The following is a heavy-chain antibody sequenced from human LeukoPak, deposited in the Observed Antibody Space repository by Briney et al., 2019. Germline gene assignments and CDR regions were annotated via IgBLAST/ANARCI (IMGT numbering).Heavy chain of an antibody. CDR2: IDNDGHGI. Sequence: GGSLRLSCVTSGFTFSGYWMHWVRQGPEKGLELVSRIDNDGHGIIYADSVKGRFSTSRDNVKNTLYLQMNSLRVEDTAVYYCAAGGGWDPSFGVVTHIDAWGKGTTVVVS. CDR1: GFTFSGYW. J-gene: IGHJ6*03. V-gene: IGHV3-74*01. CDR3: AAGGGWDPSFGVVTHIDA. D-gene: IGHD3-3*01.